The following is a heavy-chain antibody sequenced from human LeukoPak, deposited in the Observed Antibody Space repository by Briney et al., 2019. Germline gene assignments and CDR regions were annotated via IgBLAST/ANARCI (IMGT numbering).Heavy chain of an antibody. CDR2: IWYDGSKT. V-gene: IGHV3-33*01. CDR1: GITFRSYG. J-gene: IGHJ3*02. Sequence: GGSLRLSCAASGITFRSYGMHWVRQAPGKGLEWVTFIWYDGSKTFYADSVKGRFTISRDNAKNSLYLQMNSLRAEDTAVYYCARERPTLNAFDIWGQGTMVTVSS. CDR3: ARERPTLNAFDI.